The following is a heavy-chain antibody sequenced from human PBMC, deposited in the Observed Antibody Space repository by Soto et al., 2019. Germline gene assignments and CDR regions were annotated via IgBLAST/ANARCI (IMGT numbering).Heavy chain of an antibody. D-gene: IGHD3-10*01. V-gene: IGHV1-18*01. CDR1: GYTFTNYG. Sequence: ASVKVSCKASGYTFTNYGFSWVRQAPGQGLEWMGWISGYNGNTNHAQKLQGRVTMTTDTSTSTAYMELRSLRSDDTAVYYCARGVGSGTYYNQYNWFDPWGQGTLVTVSS. CDR3: ARGVGSGTYYNQYNWFDP. J-gene: IGHJ5*02. CDR2: ISGYNGNT.